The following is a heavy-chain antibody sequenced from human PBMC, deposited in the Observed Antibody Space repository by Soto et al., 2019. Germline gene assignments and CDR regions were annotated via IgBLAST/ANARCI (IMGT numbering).Heavy chain of an antibody. CDR3: ARGGALRPNGHLPLAF. CDR1: GDSITSGMYS. CDR2: IHVTGYT. J-gene: IGHJ4*02. V-gene: IGHV4-30-2*01. D-gene: IGHD2-8*01. Sequence: QLQLQESGSGLVKPSQTLSLTCTISGDSITSGMYSWSWLRQAPGKGLEWIGNIHVTGYTSFNPSLKHRVSMSVATSRNQFSLNLNSATVADTAVYYCARGGALRPNGHLPLAFWGQGTLVTISS.